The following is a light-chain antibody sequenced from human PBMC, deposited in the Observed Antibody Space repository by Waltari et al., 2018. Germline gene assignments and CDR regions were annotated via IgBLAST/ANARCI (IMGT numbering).Light chain of an antibody. CDR2: DAS. CDR1: QNIGDY. CDR3: QQYCSSPLT. Sequence: EIVLTQSPATLSLSPGVRATLSCRASQNIGDYLAWYQQKPGQPPRLLISDASVRATGVPARFSGGGSGTDFTLTISSLQAEDVAVYYCQQYCSSPLTFGGGTKVEIK. V-gene: IGKV3-11*01. J-gene: IGKJ4*01.